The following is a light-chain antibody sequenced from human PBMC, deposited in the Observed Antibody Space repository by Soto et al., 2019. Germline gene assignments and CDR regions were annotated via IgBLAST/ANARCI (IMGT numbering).Light chain of an antibody. Sequence: EIVLTQSPATPSLSPGERASLSCRASQSVSSYLAWYQQKPGQAPRLLIYGASSRATGVPDRFSASGSGTDFTLTISRLEPEDFAVYYCQQYGNSPQTFGQGTKVDIK. CDR2: GAS. J-gene: IGKJ1*01. V-gene: IGKV3-20*01. CDR3: QQYGNSPQT. CDR1: QSVSSY.